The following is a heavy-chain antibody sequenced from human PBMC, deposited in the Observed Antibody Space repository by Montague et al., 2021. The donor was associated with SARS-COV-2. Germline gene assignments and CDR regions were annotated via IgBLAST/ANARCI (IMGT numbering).Heavy chain of an antibody. CDR2: IDPSDSYT. V-gene: IGHV5-10-1*01. D-gene: IGHD5-12*01. Sequence: QSGAEVKKPGESLRISCKVSGYIFISHWITWMRQMPGKGLEWMGRIDPSDSYTNYSPSFQGHVSISVDKSISTAYLQWSSLKASDTAMYYCARRGRPYSGYTTGYFDYWGQGTLVTVSS. CDR1: GYIFISHW. CDR3: ARRGRPYSGYTTGYFDY. J-gene: IGHJ4*02.